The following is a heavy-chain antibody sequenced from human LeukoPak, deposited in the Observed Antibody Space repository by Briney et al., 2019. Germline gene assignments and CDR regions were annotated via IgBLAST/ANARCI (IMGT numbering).Heavy chain of an antibody. J-gene: IGHJ6*02. V-gene: IGHV1-2*02. CDR1: GYTFTGYY. CDR3: XXXXXXXXXXRXXYYYGMDV. Sequence: ASVKVSCKASGYTFTGYYMHWVRQAPGQGLEWMGWINPNGGGTNYAQKFQGRVTMTRDTSISTAYMELSRLRSDDTAVYYCXXXXXXXXXXRXXYYYGMDVWGQGTTVTVSS. CDR2: INPNGGGT.